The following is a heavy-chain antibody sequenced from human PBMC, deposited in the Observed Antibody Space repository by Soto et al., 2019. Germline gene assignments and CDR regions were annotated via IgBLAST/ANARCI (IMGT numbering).Heavy chain of an antibody. J-gene: IGHJ6*03. CDR3: ARHMSNYSIRARYYYYMDV. Sequence: PSEPLYLPCTVYGGSFSDHYWSWIRQHPGKGLEWIGEINHSGSTNYNPSLKSRVTISVDTSKNQFSLKLSSVTAADTAVYYCARHMSNYSIRARYYYYMDVWGNGTTVTVSS. D-gene: IGHD4-4*01. V-gene: IGHV4-34*01. CDR1: GGSFSDHY. CDR2: INHSGST.